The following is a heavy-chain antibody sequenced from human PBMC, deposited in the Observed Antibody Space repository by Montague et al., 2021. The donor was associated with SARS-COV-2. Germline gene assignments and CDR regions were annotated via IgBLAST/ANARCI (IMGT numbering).Heavy chain of an antibody. J-gene: IGHJ3*02. D-gene: IGHD4-23*01. CDR1: GGSIGAYY. CDR3: ARHGGNDAFDI. V-gene: IGHV4-59*01. Sequence: SETLSLTCTASGGSIGAYYWSWIRQPPGKGLEWTGYMDNSGSTNXNPSLESRVTMSVDTSKNQFSLKLNSVTAADTAVYYCARHGGNDAFDIWGRGTMVTVSS. CDR2: MDNSGST.